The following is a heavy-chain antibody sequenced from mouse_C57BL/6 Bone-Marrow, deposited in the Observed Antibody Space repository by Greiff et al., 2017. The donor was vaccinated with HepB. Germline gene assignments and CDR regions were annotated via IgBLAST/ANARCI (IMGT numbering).Heavy chain of an antibody. CDR3: ARRYYGRWYFDV. CDR1: GYTFTSYW. V-gene: IGHV1-53*01. CDR2: INPSNGGT. J-gene: IGHJ1*03. D-gene: IGHD1-1*01. Sequence: QVQLQQPGAELVMPGASVKLSCKASGYTFTSYWMHWVKQRPGQGLEWIGNINPSNGGTNYNEKFKSKATLTEDKSSSTAYMQLSSLTSEDSAVYYCARRYYGRWYFDVWGTGTTVTVSS.